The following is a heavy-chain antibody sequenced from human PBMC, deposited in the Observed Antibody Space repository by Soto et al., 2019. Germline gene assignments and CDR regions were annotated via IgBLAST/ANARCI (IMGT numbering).Heavy chain of an antibody. D-gene: IGHD3-22*01. CDR2: ISYDGSNK. J-gene: IGHJ6*02. V-gene: IGHV3-30-3*01. CDR1: GFTFSSYA. CDR3: AREESRDGYLDYYGMDV. Sequence: GGSLRLSCAASGFTFSSYAMQWVRQAPGKGLEWVAVISYDGSNKYYADSVKGRFTISRDNSKNTLYLQMNSLRAEDTAVYYCAREESRDGYLDYYGMDVWGQGTTVTVSS.